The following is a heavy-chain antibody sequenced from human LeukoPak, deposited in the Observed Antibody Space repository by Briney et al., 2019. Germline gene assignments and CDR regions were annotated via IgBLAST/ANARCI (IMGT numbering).Heavy chain of an antibody. D-gene: IGHD1-20*01. CDR2: IHGSGIS. Sequence: PSETLSLTCSVSGGSMSSYYWTWIRQPAGKGLEWIGRIHGSGISNYNPSLKSRVTMSLDTSKNEFSLKVASVTAADTAVYYCSRGHNWNDWFDAWGQRTLVTVSS. CDR1: GGSMSSYY. J-gene: IGHJ5*02. CDR3: SRGHNWNDWFDA. V-gene: IGHV4-4*07.